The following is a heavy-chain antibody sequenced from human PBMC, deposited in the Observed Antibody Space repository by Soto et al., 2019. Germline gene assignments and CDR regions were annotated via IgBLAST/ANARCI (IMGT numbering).Heavy chain of an antibody. V-gene: IGHV3-48*01. CDR3: ARSLVVAPKY. J-gene: IGHJ4*02. CDR2: ISSSSSTI. CDR1: GFTFSSYS. Sequence: PGGSLRLSCAAFGFTFSSYSMNWVRQAPGKGLEWVSYISSSSSTIYYADSVKGRFTISRDNAKNSLYLQMNSLRAEDTAVYYCARSLVVAPKYWGQGTLVTVSS. D-gene: IGHD3-22*01.